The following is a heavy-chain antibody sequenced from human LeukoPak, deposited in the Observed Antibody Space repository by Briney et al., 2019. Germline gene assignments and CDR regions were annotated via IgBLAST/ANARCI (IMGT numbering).Heavy chain of an antibody. V-gene: IGHV4-31*03. CDR1: GGSIGIGGYY. CDR2: IYYSGST. D-gene: IGHD3-10*01. J-gene: IGHJ4*02. CDR3: ARFYYSTSGSYPSYFDF. Sequence: SETLSLTCTVSGGSIGIGGYYWTWIRQHPGKGLEGIGYIYYSGSTYHDPSLQSRVTISVDPSKNQFSLRLTSVTAADTAVYYCARFYYSTSGSYPSYFDFWGQGTLVTVSS.